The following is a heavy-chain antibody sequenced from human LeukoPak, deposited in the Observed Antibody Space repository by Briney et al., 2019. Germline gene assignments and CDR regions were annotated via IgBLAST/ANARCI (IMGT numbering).Heavy chain of an antibody. V-gene: IGHV3-7*01. J-gene: IGHJ4*02. CDR1: GFIFSRYW. D-gene: IGHD1-26*01. Sequence: GGSVSLSCAASGFIFSRYWMSWVRQARGEGLEWVANIMPGGCDKFCVDSVKGRYTISRENAKNSLYLKMNSLRGEDRAVYYCARWSLGDYWGQATLVTVSS. CDR2: IMPGGCDK. CDR3: ARWSLGDY.